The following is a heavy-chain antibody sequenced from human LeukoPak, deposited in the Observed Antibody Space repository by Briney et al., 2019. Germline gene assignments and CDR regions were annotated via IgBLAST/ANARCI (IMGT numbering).Heavy chain of an antibody. CDR1: GGSISSGGYY. J-gene: IGHJ4*02. CDR2: IYYSGST. CDR3: ARAPPGYGDYN. Sequence: SETLSLTCTVSGGSISSGGYYWSWIRQHPGTGLEWIGYIYYSGSTYYNPSLKSRVTISVDTSKSQFSLKLSSVTAADTAVYYCARAPPGYGDYNWGRGTLVTVSS. D-gene: IGHD4-17*01. V-gene: IGHV4-31*03.